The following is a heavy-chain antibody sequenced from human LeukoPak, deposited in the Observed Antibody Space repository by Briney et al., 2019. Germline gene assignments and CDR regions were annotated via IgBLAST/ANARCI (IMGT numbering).Heavy chain of an antibody. CDR1: GYSFTSYW. Sequence: PGESLKISCKGSGYSFTSYWIGWVRQLPGKGLEWMGIIYPGDSDTRYSPSFQGQVTISADKSISTAYLQWSSLKASDTAMYFCARSSSWYEDTAFDYWGQGTLVTVSS. CDR2: IYPGDSDT. D-gene: IGHD6-13*01. J-gene: IGHJ4*02. CDR3: ARSSSWYEDTAFDY. V-gene: IGHV5-51*01.